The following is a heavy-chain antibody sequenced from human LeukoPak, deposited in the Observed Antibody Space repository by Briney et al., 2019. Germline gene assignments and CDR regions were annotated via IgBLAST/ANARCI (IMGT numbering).Heavy chain of an antibody. Sequence: SQTLSLTCAISGDSVSSNSAAWNWIRQSPSRGLEWLGRTYYRSKWYNDYAVSVKSRITINPDTSKNQFSLKLSSVTAADTAVYYCARLVGASGDPLDYWGQGTLVTVSS. CDR3: ARLVGASGDPLDY. V-gene: IGHV6-1*01. CDR2: TYYRSKWYN. D-gene: IGHD1-26*01. CDR1: GDSVSSNSAA. J-gene: IGHJ4*02.